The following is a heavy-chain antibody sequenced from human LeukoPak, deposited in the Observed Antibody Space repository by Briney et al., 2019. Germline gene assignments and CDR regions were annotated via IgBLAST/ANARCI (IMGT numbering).Heavy chain of an antibody. CDR1: GYTFTSYG. CDR2: ISAYNGNT. CDR3: ARDNPDILTGYYIPFDY. D-gene: IGHD3-9*01. J-gene: IGHJ4*02. V-gene: IGHV1-18*01. Sequence: ASVKVSCKASGYTFTSYGVSWGRQSPGQGLEGMGGISAYNGNTKYAQKLQRRVTMPTDTSPSTASMQLRRLSSDDTAVYYCARDNPDILTGYYIPFDYWGQGPLVPVSS.